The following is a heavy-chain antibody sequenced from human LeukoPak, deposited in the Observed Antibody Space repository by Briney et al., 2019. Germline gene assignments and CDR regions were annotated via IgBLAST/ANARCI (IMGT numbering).Heavy chain of an antibody. V-gene: IGHV4-34*01. CDR1: GGSFSGYY. J-gene: IGHJ5*02. D-gene: IGHD3-3*01. Sequence: SETLSLTCGVYGGSFSGYYWSWIRQPPGKGLEWIGEINHSGSTNYNPSLKSRVTILIDTSKNQFSLKLSSVTAADTAVYYCASGYDFWSGSGFDPWGQGTLVTVSS. CDR3: ASGYDFWSGSGFDP. CDR2: INHSGST.